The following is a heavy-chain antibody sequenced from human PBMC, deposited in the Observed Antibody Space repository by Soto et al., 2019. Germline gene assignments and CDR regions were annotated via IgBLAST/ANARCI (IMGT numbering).Heavy chain of an antibody. J-gene: IGHJ4*02. CDR3: VREQNSGYYRTADY. V-gene: IGHV3-30-3*01. D-gene: IGHD3-22*01. CDR1: GFTLSTYA. CDR2: ISYDGSRT. Sequence: ESGGGVVQPGRSLRLSCAASGFTLSTYAMHWVRQAPGKGLERLAVISYDGSRTHYAGSMEGRFTSSRDTSKNTLYLQMNRLRPEDTAVYFCVREQNSGYYRTADYWGQGTLVTVSS.